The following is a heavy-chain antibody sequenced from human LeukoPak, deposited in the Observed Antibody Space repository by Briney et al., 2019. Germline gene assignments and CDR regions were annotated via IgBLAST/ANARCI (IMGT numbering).Heavy chain of an antibody. Sequence: GGSLRLSCAASGFTFSSYWMHWARQAPGKGLVWVSRINSGGSSTSYADSVKGRFTISRDNAKNTLFLQMNSLRAEDTAVYYCARVYGGNYWFDPWGQGTLVTVSS. J-gene: IGHJ5*02. CDR3: ARVYGGNYWFDP. CDR2: INSGGSST. D-gene: IGHD4-23*01. CDR1: GFTFSSYW. V-gene: IGHV3-74*01.